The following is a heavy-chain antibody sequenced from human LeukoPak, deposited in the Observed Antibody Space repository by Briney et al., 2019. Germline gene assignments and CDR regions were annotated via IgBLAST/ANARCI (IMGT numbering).Heavy chain of an antibody. CDR1: GFTFSSYW. V-gene: IGHV3-7*01. J-gene: IGHJ4*02. CDR3: AREEDTYVYDSSGYDDY. Sequence: GGSLRLSCAASGFTFSSYWMSWVRQAPGKGLEWVANIKQDGSEKYYVDSVKGRFTISRDNAKNSLYLQMNSLRAEDTAVYYCAREEDTYVYDSSGYDDYWGQGTLVTVSS. D-gene: IGHD3-22*01. CDR2: IKQDGSEK.